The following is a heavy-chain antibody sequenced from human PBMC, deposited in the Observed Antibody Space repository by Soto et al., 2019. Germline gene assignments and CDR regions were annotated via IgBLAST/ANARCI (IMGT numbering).Heavy chain of an antibody. CDR2: ISSGSNDI. J-gene: IGHJ4*02. D-gene: IGHD3-16*01. V-gene: IGHV3-21*01. Sequence: PGGSLRLSCAGSGFTFGRYSMNWFRQAPGKGLEWVSSISSGSNDIWYADSVKGRFAISRDNAKSSLYLQMDSLRPEDTAVYYCARVAYWGQGTLATVSS. CDR1: GFTFGRYS. CDR3: ARVAY.